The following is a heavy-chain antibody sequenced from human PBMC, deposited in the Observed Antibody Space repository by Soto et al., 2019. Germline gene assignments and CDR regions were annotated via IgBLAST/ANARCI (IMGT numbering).Heavy chain of an antibody. D-gene: IGHD2-15*01. CDR3: ARSPNIHSQTWFDP. CDR2: IYHTGTT. Sequence: QVHLQESGPGLVKPSGTLSLTCGVSGGSISPINWWSWVRQTPGKGLEWIGEIYHTGTTDYNPSLKSRVTISTDKSKNQFFLNLTSVTAADTALYYGARSPNIHSQTWFDPWGQGTWVTVSS. V-gene: IGHV4-4*02. CDR1: GGSISPINW. J-gene: IGHJ5*02.